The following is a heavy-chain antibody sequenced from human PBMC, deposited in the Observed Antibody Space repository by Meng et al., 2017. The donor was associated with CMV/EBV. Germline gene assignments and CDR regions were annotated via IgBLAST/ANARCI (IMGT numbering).Heavy chain of an antibody. CDR2: IRYDGSNK. CDR3: AKDLCSSTSCPMGHYYYYGMDV. V-gene: IGHV3-30*02. Sequence: GESLKISCAASGFTFSSYGMHWVRQAPGKGLEWVAFIRYDGSNKYYADSVKGRFTISRDNSKNTLYLQMNSLRAEDTAVHYCAKDLCSSTSCPMGHYYYYGMDVWGQGTTVTVSS. CDR1: GFTFSSYG. D-gene: IGHD2-2*01. J-gene: IGHJ6*02.